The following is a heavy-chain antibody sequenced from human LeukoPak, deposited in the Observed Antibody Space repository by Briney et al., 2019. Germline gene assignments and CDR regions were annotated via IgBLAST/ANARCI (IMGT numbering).Heavy chain of an antibody. Sequence: GGSLRLSCAAPGFTLSSHWVHWVRQAPGKGLVWVSRLNEDGRITNYADSVKGRFTISRDNAKNTVYLQMNSLRVEDTGVYYCARSFSGYRDYWGQGTQVSVSS. J-gene: IGHJ4*02. CDR2: LNEDGRIT. CDR3: ARSFSGYRDY. CDR1: GFTLSSHW. D-gene: IGHD3-22*01. V-gene: IGHV3-74*01.